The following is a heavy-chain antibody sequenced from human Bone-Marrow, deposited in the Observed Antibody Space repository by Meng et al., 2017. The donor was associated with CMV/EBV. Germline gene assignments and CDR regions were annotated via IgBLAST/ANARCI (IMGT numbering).Heavy chain of an antibody. CDR3: ARVASEKGAAGLMDV. CDR1: GYTSTDYY. CDR2: INPNSGGT. J-gene: IGHJ6*02. V-gene: IGHV1-2*02. D-gene: IGHD2-15*01. Sequence: ASVKVSCKASGYTSTDYYMHWVRQAPGQGLEWMGWINPNSGGTNYAQKFQGRVTMTRDTSISTAYMELSRLRSDDTAVYYCARVASEKGAAGLMDVWGQGTTVTVSS.